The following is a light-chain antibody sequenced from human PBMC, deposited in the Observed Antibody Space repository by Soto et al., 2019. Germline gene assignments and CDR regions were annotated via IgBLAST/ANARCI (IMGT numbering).Light chain of an antibody. CDR2: AAY. CDR3: QESYSTPWT. J-gene: IGKJ1*01. V-gene: IGKV1-39*01. CDR1: QSISSY. Sequence: DIQMTQSPSSLSASVGDRVTITCRASQSISSYLNWYQQKPGKAPKLLIYAAYSLQSGVPSRFSGSGSGTDFTLTISSLQTEEFASYYCQESYSTPWTFGQGTKVEIK.